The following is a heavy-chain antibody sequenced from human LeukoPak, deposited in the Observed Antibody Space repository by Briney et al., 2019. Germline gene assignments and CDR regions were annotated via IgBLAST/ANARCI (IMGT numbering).Heavy chain of an antibody. Sequence: GGSLRLSCAASGFTFSSYAMSWVRQAPGKGLEWVSVISGSGGSTYYADSVKGRFTISRDNSKNSLYLQMNSLRAEDTAVYYCAKAGIVVVPAAFFDYWGQGTLVTVSS. D-gene: IGHD2-2*01. J-gene: IGHJ4*02. CDR1: GFTFSSYA. CDR2: ISGSGGST. CDR3: AKAGIVVVPAAFFDY. V-gene: IGHV3-23*01.